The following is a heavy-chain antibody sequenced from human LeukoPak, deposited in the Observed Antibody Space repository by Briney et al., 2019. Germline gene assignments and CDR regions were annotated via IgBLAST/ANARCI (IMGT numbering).Heavy chain of an antibody. CDR2: ISAYNGNT. Sequence: ASLKDSCKASRYTSTSYGISWVRQAPGQGLEWMGWISAYNGNTNYAQKLQGRVTMTTDTSTSTAYMELRSLRSDDTAVYYCGYGGNSVDYWGQGTLVSVSS. CDR3: GYGGNSVDY. J-gene: IGHJ4*02. V-gene: IGHV1-18*01. CDR1: RYTSTSYG. D-gene: IGHD4-23*01.